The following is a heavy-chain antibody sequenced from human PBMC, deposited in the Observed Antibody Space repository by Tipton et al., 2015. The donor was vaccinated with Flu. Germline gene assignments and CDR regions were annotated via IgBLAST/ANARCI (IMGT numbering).Heavy chain of an antibody. D-gene: IGHD2-15*01. CDR3: AAHCSGGSCSHAFDI. V-gene: IGHV4-34*01. CDR1: GGSFSSHY. Sequence: TLSLTCAVYGGSFSSHYWSWIRQPPGKGLEWIGEINPSGSTNYNPSLKSRITISGDTSKNQVSLELSSLTAADTAVYYCAAHCSGGSCSHAFDIWGQGTMVTVSS. J-gene: IGHJ3*02. CDR2: INPSGST.